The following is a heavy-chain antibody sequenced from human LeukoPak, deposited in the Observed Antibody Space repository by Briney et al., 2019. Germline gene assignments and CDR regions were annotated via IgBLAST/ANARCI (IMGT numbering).Heavy chain of an antibody. J-gene: IGHJ4*02. CDR2: ISGSGGST. CDR1: GFTFSSYA. Sequence: GGSLRLSCAASGFTFSSYAMSWVRQAPGKGLEWVSAISGSGGSTYYADSVKGRFTISRDDVKNMLYLQMNSLRVEDTGLYYCSTVEHFWGQGTLVTVSS. D-gene: IGHD1-1*01. CDR3: STVEHF. V-gene: IGHV3-23*01.